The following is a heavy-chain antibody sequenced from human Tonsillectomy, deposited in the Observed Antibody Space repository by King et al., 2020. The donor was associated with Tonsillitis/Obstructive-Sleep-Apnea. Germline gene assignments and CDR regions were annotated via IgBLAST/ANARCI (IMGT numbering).Heavy chain of an antibody. CDR3: ARDVDGSLDY. V-gene: IGHV3-7*03. D-gene: IGHD1-26*01. CDR1: GFTFNSYW. CDR2: INRDGSDK. Sequence: VQLVESGGGLVQPGGALRLSCAASGFTFNSYWMAWVRQAPGKGLEWVANINRDGSDKNYVDSVKGRFTISRDNAKNSLYLQMNSLRAEDTAIYYCARDVDGSLDYWGQGALVAVSS. J-gene: IGHJ4*02.